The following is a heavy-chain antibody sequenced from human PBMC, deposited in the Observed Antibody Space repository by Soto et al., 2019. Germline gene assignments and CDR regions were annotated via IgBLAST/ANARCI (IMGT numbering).Heavy chain of an antibody. CDR1: GYTFTSYD. V-gene: IGHV1-8*01. Sequence: QVQLVQSGAEVKKPGASVKVSCKASGYTFTSYDINWVRQATGQGLEWMGWMNPNSGNTDYAQKFQGRVTMTRNTSISTAYVGLSGLSSEDAAVCCCAGGGSAVGAGWFDPWGQGTLVTVSS. D-gene: IGHD6-13*01. CDR3: AGGGSAVGAGWFDP. J-gene: IGHJ5*02. CDR2: MNPNSGNT.